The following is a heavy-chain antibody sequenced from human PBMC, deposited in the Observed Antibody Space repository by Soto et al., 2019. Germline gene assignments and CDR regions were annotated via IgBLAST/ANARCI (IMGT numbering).Heavy chain of an antibody. J-gene: IGHJ1*01. CDR1: GFSLSTSGVG. CDR2: IYWDDDK. D-gene: IGHD6-13*01. CDR3: AHVTLADGGPEYFQH. V-gene: IGHV2-5*02. Sequence: QITLKESGPTLVKPTQTLTLTCTFSGFSLSTSGVGVGWIRLPPGKALEWLALIYWDDDKRYSPSLKSRLTITKATSQKQVALTMTNMDPVDTATYYCAHVTLADGGPEYFQHWGQGTLVTVSS.